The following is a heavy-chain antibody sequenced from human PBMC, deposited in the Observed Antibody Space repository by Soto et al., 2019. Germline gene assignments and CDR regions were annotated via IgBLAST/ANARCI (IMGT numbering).Heavy chain of an antibody. D-gene: IGHD2-2*01. J-gene: IGHJ6*02. CDR1: GFTFSSYW. CDR2: INSDGSST. Sequence: GGSLRLSCAASGFTFSSYWMHWVRQAPGKGLVWVSRINSDGSSTSYADSVKGRFTISRDNAKNTLYLQMNSLRAEDTAVYYCARDPRYCSSTSCYLPYYYYYGMDVWGQGTTVTV. V-gene: IGHV3-74*01. CDR3: ARDPRYCSSTSCYLPYYYYYGMDV.